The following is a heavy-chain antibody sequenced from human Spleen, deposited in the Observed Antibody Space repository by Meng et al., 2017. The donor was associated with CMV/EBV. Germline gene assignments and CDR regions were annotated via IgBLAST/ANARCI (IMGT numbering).Heavy chain of an antibody. J-gene: IGHJ4*02. CDR1: GGSISSYY. V-gene: IGHV4-59*01. CDR3: ARAVAGDY. CDR2: IYYSGST. D-gene: IGHD3-10*01. Sequence: GPLRLSCTVPGGSISSYYWSWIRQPPGKGLEWIGYIYYSGSTNYNPSLKSRVTISVDTSKNQFSLKLSSVTAADTAVYYCARAVAGDYWGQGTLVTVSS.